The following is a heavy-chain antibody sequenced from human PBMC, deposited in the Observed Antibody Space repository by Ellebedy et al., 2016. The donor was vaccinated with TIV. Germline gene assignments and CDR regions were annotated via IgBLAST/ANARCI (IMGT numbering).Heavy chain of an antibody. D-gene: IGHD2-2*02. CDR1: GYTFTSYD. V-gene: IGHV1-8*01. J-gene: IGHJ6*03. Sequence: ASVKVSXXASGYTFTSYDINWVRQATGQGLEWMGWMNPNSGNTGYAQKFQGRVTMTRNTSISTAYMELSRLRSDDTAVYYCASLGYCSSTSCYKVYYYYMDVWGKGTTVTVSS. CDR2: MNPNSGNT. CDR3: ASLGYCSSTSCYKVYYYYMDV.